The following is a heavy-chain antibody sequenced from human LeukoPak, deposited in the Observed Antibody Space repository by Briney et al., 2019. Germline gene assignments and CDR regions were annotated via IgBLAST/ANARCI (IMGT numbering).Heavy chain of an antibody. J-gene: IGHJ4*02. D-gene: IGHD3-22*01. Sequence: SETLSLTCEVYGGSFSGFYWSWIRQSPGKGLEWIGSVYYTGSTYYNPSLQSRITVSVDTSKNQFSLKLSSVTAADTAVYYCARHRGYDSSGYLFDYWGQGTLVTVSS. V-gene: IGHV4-34*01. CDR3: ARHRGYDSSGYLFDY. CDR2: VYYTGST. CDR1: GGSFSGFY.